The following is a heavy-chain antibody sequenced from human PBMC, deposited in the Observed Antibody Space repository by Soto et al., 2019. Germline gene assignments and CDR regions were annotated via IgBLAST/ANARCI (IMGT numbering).Heavy chain of an antibody. J-gene: IGHJ3*02. Sequence: QVQLQESGPGLVKPSGTPSLTCAVSGGSISSSNWWSWVRQPPGKGLEWIGEIYHSGSTNYNPSLKSQVTISVDKSKNQCSLKLSSVTAADTAVYYCAGTYGDDAFDIWGQGTMVTVSS. CDR1: GGSISSSNW. D-gene: IGHD4-17*01. CDR3: AGTYGDDAFDI. V-gene: IGHV4-4*02. CDR2: IYHSGST.